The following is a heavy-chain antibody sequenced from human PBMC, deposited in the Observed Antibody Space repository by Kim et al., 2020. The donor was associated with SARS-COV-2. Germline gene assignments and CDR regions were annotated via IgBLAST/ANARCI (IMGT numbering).Heavy chain of an antibody. D-gene: IGHD1-26*01. J-gene: IGHJ4*02. Sequence: ASVKVSCKASGYTFTSYGISWVRQAPGQGLEWTGWISAYIGNTNYAQKLQGRVTMTTDTSTSTAYMVLRSLRSDDTAVYYCARDFFANEWELPTFDYWGQGTLVTVSS. CDR3: ARDFFANEWELPTFDY. CDR1: GYTFTSYG. V-gene: IGHV1-18*01. CDR2: ISAYIGNT.